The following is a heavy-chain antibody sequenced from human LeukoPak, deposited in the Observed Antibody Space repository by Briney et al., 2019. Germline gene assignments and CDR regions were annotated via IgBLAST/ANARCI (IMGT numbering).Heavy chain of an antibody. CDR1: GYTFTGYY. Sequence: GASVKVSCKASGYTFTGYYIHWVRQAPGQGLEWMGWINPNSGGTNYAQKFQGRVTMTRDTSISTAYMELSRLRSDDTAVYYCARGVYFPPSGILRYFDWTANWFDPWGQGTLVTVSS. V-gene: IGHV1-2*02. CDR3: ARGVYFPPSGILRYFDWTANWFDP. J-gene: IGHJ5*02. D-gene: IGHD3-9*01. CDR2: INPNSGGT.